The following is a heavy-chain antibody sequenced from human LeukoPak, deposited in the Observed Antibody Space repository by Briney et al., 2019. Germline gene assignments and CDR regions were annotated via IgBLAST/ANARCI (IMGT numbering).Heavy chain of an antibody. V-gene: IGHV4-59*01. D-gene: IGHD3-3*01. CDR3: AKDVRTRRYDFWSGYYPYYFDY. CDR1: GGSISSYY. Sequence: SETLSLTCTVSGGSISSYYWSWIRQPPGKGLEWIGYIYYSGSTNYNPSLKSRGTISVDTSNNQFSLKLTSVTAADTAVYYCAKDVRTRRYDFWSGYYPYYFDYWGQGTLVTVSS. J-gene: IGHJ4*02. CDR2: IYYSGST.